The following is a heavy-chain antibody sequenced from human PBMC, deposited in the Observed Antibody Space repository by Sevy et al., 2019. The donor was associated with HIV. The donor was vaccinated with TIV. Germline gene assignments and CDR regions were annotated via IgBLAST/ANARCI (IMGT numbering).Heavy chain of an antibody. CDR3: ARDPLLGIAREVARGGY. CDR1: GFIFSDYY. D-gene: IGHD2-2*03. J-gene: IGHJ4*02. CDR2: ISGSGIT. Sequence: GGSLRLSCSGSGFIFSDYYMSWIRQAPGRGLEWVSYISGSGITYYADSGEGRFTISRDNARNSLYLQRNSLRADDTAVYYCARDPLLGIAREVARGGYWGQGTLVTVSS. V-gene: IGHV3-11*01.